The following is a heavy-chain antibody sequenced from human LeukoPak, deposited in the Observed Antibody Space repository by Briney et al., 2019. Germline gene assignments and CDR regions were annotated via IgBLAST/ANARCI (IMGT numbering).Heavy chain of an antibody. J-gene: IGHJ3*02. V-gene: IGHV1-46*01. CDR1: GYTFTSYY. CDR2: INPSGGST. CDR3: ARGRRNWIQGAFDI. D-gene: IGHD1-20*01. Sequence: ASVKVSCKASGYTFTSYYMHWVRQAPGQGPEWMGIINPSGGSTSYAQKFQGRVTITRDTSTTTVYMQLSSLRSEDTAVYYCARGRRNWIQGAFDIWGQGTMVTVSS.